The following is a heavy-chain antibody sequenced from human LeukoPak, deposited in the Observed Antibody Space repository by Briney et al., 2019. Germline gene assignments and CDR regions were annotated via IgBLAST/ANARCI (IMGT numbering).Heavy chain of an antibody. CDR2: FDPEDGET. CDR3: ATGVCSGTSCYSLEERWFDP. V-gene: IGHV1-24*01. J-gene: IGHJ5*02. D-gene: IGHD2-2*01. CDR1: GYTLTELS. Sequence: ASVKVSCKVSGYTLTELSMHWVRQAPGKGLEWMGGFDPEDGETIYAQKFQGRVTMTEDTSTDTAYMELSSLRSEDTAVYYCATGVCSGTSCYSLEERWFDPWGQGTLVTVSS.